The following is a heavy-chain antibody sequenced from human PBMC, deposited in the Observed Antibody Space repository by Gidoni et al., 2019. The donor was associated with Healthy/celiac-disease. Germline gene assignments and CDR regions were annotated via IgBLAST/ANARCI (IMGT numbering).Heavy chain of an antibody. J-gene: IGHJ4*02. Sequence: QVQLVESGGGVVQPGRSLRLSCAASGFTFSSSAMHWVRQAPGKGLEWVAVISYDGSNKYYADSVKGRFTISRDNSKNTLYLQMNSLRAEDTAVYYCASPRTDASMLYGYYFDYWGQGTLVTVSS. V-gene: IGHV3-30-3*01. D-gene: IGHD2-8*01. CDR1: GFTFSSSA. CDR2: ISYDGSNK. CDR3: ASPRTDASMLYGYYFDY.